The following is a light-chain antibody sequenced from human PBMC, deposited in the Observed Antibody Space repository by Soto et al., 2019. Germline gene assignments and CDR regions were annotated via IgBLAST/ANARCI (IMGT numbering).Light chain of an antibody. CDR2: GAS. V-gene: IGKV3-15*01. J-gene: IGKJ1*01. Sequence: EIVLTQSPGTLSLSPGERATLSCRTSQSVRNNLAWYQQRPGQAPRLLIYGASTRATGVPARFSGSGSGTDFTLTINSLQSEDFAVYFCQQYNNWPPWTFGQGTKVDI. CDR1: QSVRNN. CDR3: QQYNNWPPWT.